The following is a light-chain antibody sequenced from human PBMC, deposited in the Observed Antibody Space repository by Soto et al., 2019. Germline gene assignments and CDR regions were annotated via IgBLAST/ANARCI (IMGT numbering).Light chain of an antibody. V-gene: IGLV2-8*01. J-gene: IGLJ3*02. CDR3: SSYADDNNLL. CDR2: EVT. CDR1: SSDIGYYNY. Sequence: QSALTQPPSASGSPGQSVTISCTGTSSDIGYYNYVSWYQQHPGKAPKLMIYEVTKRPSGVPDRFSGSRSGNTASLTVSGLQADDEADYYCSSYADDNNLLFGGGTKVTVL.